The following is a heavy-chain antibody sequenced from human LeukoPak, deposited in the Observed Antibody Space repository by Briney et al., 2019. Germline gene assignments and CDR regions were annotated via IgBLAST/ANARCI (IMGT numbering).Heavy chain of an antibody. CDR1: GGSFSGYC. CDR2: INHSGST. CDR3: ARFTLFGVDY. Sequence: SETLSLTCAVYGGSFSGYCWSWIRQPPGKGLEWIGEINHSGSTNYNPSLKSRVTISVDTSKNQFSLKLSSVTAADTAVYYCARFTLFGVDYWGQGTLVTVSS. J-gene: IGHJ4*02. V-gene: IGHV4-34*01. D-gene: IGHD3-10*01.